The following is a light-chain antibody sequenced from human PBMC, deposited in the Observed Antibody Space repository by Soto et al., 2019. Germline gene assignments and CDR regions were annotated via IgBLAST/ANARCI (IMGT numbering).Light chain of an antibody. CDR2: DVS. V-gene: IGLV2-14*01. Sequence: QSALTQPASVSGSPGQSITISCTGTSSDVGAYNYVSWYQQHPGKAPKLMIYDVSNRPSGVSNRFSGSKSGNTASLTSSGFQAEDEADYYCSSFRSTSTLYVFGTGTKLTVL. CDR1: SSDVGAYNY. CDR3: SSFRSTSTLYV. J-gene: IGLJ1*01.